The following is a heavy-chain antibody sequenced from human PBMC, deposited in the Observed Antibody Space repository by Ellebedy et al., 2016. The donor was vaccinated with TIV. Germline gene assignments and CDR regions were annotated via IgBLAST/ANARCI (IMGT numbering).Heavy chain of an antibody. V-gene: IGHV3-23*01. CDR2: ISDSGGAT. Sequence: PGGSLRLSCAASGFTFSTYAMGWVRQAPGKGLEWISVISDSGGATYYAAPLKGRFTTSRDNSNDMVYLQINSLRPDDTAVYYCAKDSGLSGWYFDYWGQGTLVTFSS. CDR1: GFTFSTYA. CDR3: AKDSGLSGWYFDY. D-gene: IGHD6-19*01. J-gene: IGHJ4*02.